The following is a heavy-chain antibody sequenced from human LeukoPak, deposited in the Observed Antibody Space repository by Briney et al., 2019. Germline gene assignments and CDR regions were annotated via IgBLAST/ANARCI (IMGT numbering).Heavy chain of an antibody. V-gene: IGHV3-23*01. CDR2: IANVGRT. CDR1: GFTFGSYA. CDR3: VTRLA. D-gene: IGHD3-16*01. Sequence: GGSLRLSCAVSGFTFGSYAMSWVRQAPGRGLEWVSGIANVGRTYYADSVKGRFTISRDSSKNTLYLQMNSLRAEDTAVYYCVTRLAWGQGTLVTVSS. J-gene: IGHJ5*02.